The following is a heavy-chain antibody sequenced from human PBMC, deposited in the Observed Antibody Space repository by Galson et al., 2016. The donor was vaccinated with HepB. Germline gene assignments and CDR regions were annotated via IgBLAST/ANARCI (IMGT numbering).Heavy chain of an antibody. CDR1: GFIFSSYA. J-gene: IGHJ4*02. D-gene: IGHD3-3*01. CDR2: IAYDGSDK. CDR3: AKDLGGLEWIPWD. V-gene: IGHV3-30*18. Sequence: SLRLSCAASGFIFSSYAMHWVRQAPGKGLEWVALIAYDGSDKYYADSVKGRFTISRDNSKNTLFLQMNSLRAEDTAVYYCAKDLGGLEWIPWDWGQGTLVTVSS.